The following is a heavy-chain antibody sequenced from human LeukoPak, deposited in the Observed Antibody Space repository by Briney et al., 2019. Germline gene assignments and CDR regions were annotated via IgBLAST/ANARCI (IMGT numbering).Heavy chain of an antibody. CDR2: ISDDGSNK. D-gene: IGHD1-7*01. J-gene: IGHJ3*01. CDR1: GFAFSTYT. V-gene: IGHV3-30-3*01. CDR3: ARDRTGNYDAFDV. Sequence: GGSLRLSCAASGFAFSTYTIHWVRQTPGKGLEWVAVISDDGSNKYFAESVKGRFTISRDNSKNTLYLQMNSLGGEDTALYYCARDRTGNYDAFDVWGQGTTVTVSS.